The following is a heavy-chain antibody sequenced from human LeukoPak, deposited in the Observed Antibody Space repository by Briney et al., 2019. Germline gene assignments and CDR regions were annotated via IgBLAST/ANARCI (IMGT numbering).Heavy chain of an antibody. CDR2: IYYSGST. CDR1: GPSISSGGYY. CDR3: AREATAHPYNWFDP. J-gene: IGHJ5*02. D-gene: IGHD5-18*01. Sequence: SETLSLTCTVSGPSISSGGYYWRWIRQHPGKGLEWIGYIYYSGSTYYNPSLKSRLTISVDTSKNQFSLKLSSVTAADTAVYYCAREATAHPYNWFDPWGQGTLVTVSS. V-gene: IGHV4-31*03.